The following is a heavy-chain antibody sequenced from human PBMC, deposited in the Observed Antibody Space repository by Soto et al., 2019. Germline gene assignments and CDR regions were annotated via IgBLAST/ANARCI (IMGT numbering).Heavy chain of an antibody. CDR2: MNPNSGNT. CDR1: GYTFTSYD. Sequence: GASVKVSCTASGYTFTSYDINWVRQATGQGLEWMGWMNPNSGNTGYAQKFQGRVTMTRNTSISTAYMELSSLRSEDTAVYYCARGWSSYNWFDPWGQGTLVTVSS. J-gene: IGHJ5*02. CDR3: ARGWSSYNWFDP. D-gene: IGHD5-18*01. V-gene: IGHV1-8*01.